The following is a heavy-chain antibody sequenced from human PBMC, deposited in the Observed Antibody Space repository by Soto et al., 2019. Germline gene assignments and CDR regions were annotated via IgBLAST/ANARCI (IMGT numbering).Heavy chain of an antibody. CDR1: GYTFTSYY. CDR3: ARDRRGTLTYDF. D-gene: IGHD4-4*01. V-gene: IGHV1-3*01. Sequence: ASVQVSCKASGYTFTSYYMHWVRQAPGQRLEWMGWIHAGKGITKYSQKFQGRVTITSDTSASTAYMELSSLRSEDTAVYYCARDRRGTLTYDFWGQGALVTVSS. CDR2: IHAGKGIT. J-gene: IGHJ4*02.